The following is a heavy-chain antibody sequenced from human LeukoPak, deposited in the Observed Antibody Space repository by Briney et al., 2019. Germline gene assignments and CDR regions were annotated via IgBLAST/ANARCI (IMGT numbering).Heavy chain of an antibody. CDR2: IYSGGST. Sequence: GGSLRLSCAASGFTVSSNYMNWVRQAPGKGLEWVSVIYSGGSTYYADSVKVGFSISRDNSKNTLYLQMNSLRAEDTAVYYCGRGVDYYGSGILDYWGQGTLVTVSS. V-gene: IGHV3-66*01. CDR3: GRGVDYYGSGILDY. CDR1: GFTVSSNY. D-gene: IGHD3-10*01. J-gene: IGHJ4*02.